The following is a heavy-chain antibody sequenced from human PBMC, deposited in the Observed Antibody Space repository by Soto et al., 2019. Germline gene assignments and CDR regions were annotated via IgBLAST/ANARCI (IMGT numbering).Heavy chain of an antibody. CDR1: GGSISSSSYY. D-gene: IGHD3-3*01. Sequence: SETLSLTCTVSGGSISSSSYYWGWIRQPPGKGLEWIGSIYYSGSTYYNPSLKSRVTISVDTSKNQFSLKLSSVTAADTAVYYCARRFTIFGVVSWFDPWGQGTLVTVSS. CDR2: IYYSGST. CDR3: ARRFTIFGVVSWFDP. J-gene: IGHJ5*02. V-gene: IGHV4-39*01.